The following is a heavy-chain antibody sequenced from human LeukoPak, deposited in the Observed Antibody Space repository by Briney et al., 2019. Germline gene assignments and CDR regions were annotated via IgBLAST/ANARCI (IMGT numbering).Heavy chain of an antibody. D-gene: IGHD6-13*01. V-gene: IGHV4-61*01. CDR3: ARVGAAAGSLDY. Sequence: PSETLSLTCTVSGGSVSSGSYDWSWIRQPPGKGREWIGYIYYSGSTNYNPSLKSRVTISVDTSKNQFSLELSSVTAADTAVYYCARVGAAAGSLDYWGQGTLVTVSS. CDR2: IYYSGST. J-gene: IGHJ4*02. CDR1: GGSVSSGSYD.